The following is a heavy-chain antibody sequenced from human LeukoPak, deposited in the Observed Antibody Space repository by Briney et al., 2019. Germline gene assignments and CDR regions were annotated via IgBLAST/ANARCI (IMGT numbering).Heavy chain of an antibody. V-gene: IGHV3-11*05. D-gene: IGHD4-17*01. J-gene: IGHJ5*02. Sequence: KAGGSLRLSCAASGFTFSDYYMSWIRQAPGKGLEWVSYISSSSSYTNYADSVKGRFTISRDNAKNSLYLQMNSLRAEDTAVYYCARAQLHDYGVLDPWGQGTLVTVSS. CDR1: GFTFSDYY. CDR3: ARAQLHDYGVLDP. CDR2: ISSSSSYT.